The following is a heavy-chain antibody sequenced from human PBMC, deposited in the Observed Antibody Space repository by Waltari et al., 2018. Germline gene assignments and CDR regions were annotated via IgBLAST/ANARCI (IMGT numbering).Heavy chain of an antibody. D-gene: IGHD5-12*01. Sequence: EVQLEESGGGLVQPGGSRRLSCEASGFDFTKHYMHWVRQGPGKGLVWVSRIRGYGGSTSYADSVKGRFTISRDNSKNTLYLQMNSFRAEDTGIYYCAREGGGFDYTPDYWGQGTLVTVSS. CDR1: GFDFTKHY. V-gene: IGHV3-74*01. J-gene: IGHJ4*02. CDR2: IRGYGGST. CDR3: AREGGGFDYTPDY.